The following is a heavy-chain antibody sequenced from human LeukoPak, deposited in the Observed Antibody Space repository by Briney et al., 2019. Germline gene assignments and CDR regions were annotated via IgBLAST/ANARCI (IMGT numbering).Heavy chain of an antibody. CDR2: IASFSHYI. CDR3: AREALGYCTSTSCSGWFDP. Sequence: GGSLRPSCAASGFTFSTYNMNWVRQAPGKGLEWVSSIASFSHYIYYADSVKGRFTISRDNAKNSLYLQMNSLRAEDTAVYYCAREALGYCTSTSCSGWFDPWGQGTLVTVSS. CDR1: GFTFSTYN. D-gene: IGHD2-2*01. V-gene: IGHV3-21*01. J-gene: IGHJ5*02.